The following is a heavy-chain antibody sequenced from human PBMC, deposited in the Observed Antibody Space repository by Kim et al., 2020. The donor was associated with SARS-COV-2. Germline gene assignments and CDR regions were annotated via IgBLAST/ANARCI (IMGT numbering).Heavy chain of an antibody. V-gene: IGHV3-23*01. CDR1: GFDFNRFA. CDR3: AKGKSSQIHGMYSVDY. CDR2: ITGNGGAT. D-gene: IGHD2-15*01. Sequence: GGSLRLSCTASGFDFNRFAMPWVRQAPGKGLQWVSLITGNGGATYNEDAVKGRFTISRDNSNNKMYLQMNSLAPEDTAVYYCAKGKSSQIHGMYSVDYWGQGTVVAVSA. J-gene: IGHJ4*02.